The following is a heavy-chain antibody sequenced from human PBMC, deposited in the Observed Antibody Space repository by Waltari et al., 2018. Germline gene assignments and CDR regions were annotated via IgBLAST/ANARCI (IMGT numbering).Heavy chain of an antibody. Sequence: EVQLLESGGGLVQPGGSLILSCVASGSIFGNYALTWVRQAPGKGLEWVSSVSVSGRRTYYADSVKGRFTISRDNSKNTLYLQVDSLRAQDTAVYYCGRDPNGDYVGAFDFWGQGTMVTVSS. D-gene: IGHD4-17*01. J-gene: IGHJ3*01. CDR3: GRDPNGDYVGAFDF. V-gene: IGHV3-23*01. CDR2: VSVSGRRT. CDR1: GSIFGNYA.